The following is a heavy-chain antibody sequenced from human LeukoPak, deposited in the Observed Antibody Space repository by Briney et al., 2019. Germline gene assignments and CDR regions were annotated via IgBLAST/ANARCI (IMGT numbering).Heavy chain of an antibody. D-gene: IGHD6-6*01. CDR1: GYTFTSYG. Sequence: ASVKVSCKASGYTFTSYGISWVRQAPGQGLEWMGWISAYNGNTNYAQKLQGRVTMTTDTSTSTAYMELRSLRSDDTAVYYCAKDRYSSSYPYYFDYWGQGTLVTVSS. J-gene: IGHJ4*02. V-gene: IGHV1-18*01. CDR2: ISAYNGNT. CDR3: AKDRYSSSYPYYFDY.